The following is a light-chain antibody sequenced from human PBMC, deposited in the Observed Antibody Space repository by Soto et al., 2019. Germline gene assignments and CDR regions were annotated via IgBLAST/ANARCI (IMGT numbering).Light chain of an antibody. J-gene: IGKJ1*01. CDR1: QGVSSNS. CDR2: GAS. CDR3: QQYGSAPRT. Sequence: EIVLTQPPGILSLSLGERATLSCRASQGVSSNSLAWYQQSPGQAPRLLIHGASTRAAGIPDRFSGSGSGTDFTLTISRLEPEDFAVYYCQQYGSAPRTFGQGTKVEI. V-gene: IGKV3-20*01.